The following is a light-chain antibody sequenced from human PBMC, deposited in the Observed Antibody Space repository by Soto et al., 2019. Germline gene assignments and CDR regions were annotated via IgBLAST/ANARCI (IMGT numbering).Light chain of an antibody. J-gene: IGKJ4*01. Sequence: EIVLTQSPATLSLSPGERATLSCRASQSVSAKLAWYQQKPGQAPRLLIYEASKRATGIPARFSGSGSGTDFTLTISSLEPEDFAVYYCRQRSNWPLTFGGGTQVEIK. CDR3: RQRSNWPLT. CDR2: EAS. CDR1: QSVSAK. V-gene: IGKV3-11*01.